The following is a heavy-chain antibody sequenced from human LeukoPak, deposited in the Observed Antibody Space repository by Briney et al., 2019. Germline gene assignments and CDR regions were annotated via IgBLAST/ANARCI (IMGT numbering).Heavy chain of an antibody. D-gene: IGHD4-17*01. CDR1: GFTFTSSA. V-gene: IGHV1-58*02. Sequence: SVKVSCKASGFTFTSSAMQWLRQARGQRLEWIGWIVVGSGNTNYAQKFQERVTITRDMPTSTAYMELSSLRSEDTAVYYCAAAGDDYGDYATWGQGTLVTVSS. CDR2: IVVGSGNT. CDR3: AAAGDDYGDYAT. J-gene: IGHJ5*02.